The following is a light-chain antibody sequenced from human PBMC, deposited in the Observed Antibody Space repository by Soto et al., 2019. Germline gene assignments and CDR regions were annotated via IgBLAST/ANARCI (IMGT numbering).Light chain of an antibody. V-gene: IGLV2-14*01. Sequence: QSVVAQPASVSVSPGQSITISCTGTSSDVGGYNYVAWYQQHPGKAPKLIIYEVTNRPSGVSYRFSASKSGNTASLTISGLQSEDEADYYCISYTGKSASYVFGTGTKVTVL. CDR2: EVT. J-gene: IGLJ1*01. CDR3: ISYTGKSASYV. CDR1: SSDVGGYNY.